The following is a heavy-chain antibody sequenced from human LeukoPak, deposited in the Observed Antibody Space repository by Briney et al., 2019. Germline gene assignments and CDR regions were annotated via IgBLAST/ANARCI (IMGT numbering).Heavy chain of an antibody. J-gene: IGHJ6*03. Sequence: SETLSLTCAVYGGSFSGYYWSWIRQPPGKGLEWIGEINHSGSTNYNPSLKSRVTISVDTSKNQFSLKLSSVTAADTAVYYCAREGGSGGRYYYYYYYMDVWGKGTTVTVPS. CDR2: INHSGST. V-gene: IGHV4-34*01. D-gene: IGHD3-16*01. CDR1: GGSFSGYY. CDR3: AREGGSGGRYYYYYYYMDV.